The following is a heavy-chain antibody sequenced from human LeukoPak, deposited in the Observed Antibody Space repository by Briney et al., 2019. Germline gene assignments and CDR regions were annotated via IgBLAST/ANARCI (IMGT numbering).Heavy chain of an antibody. V-gene: IGHV3-7*01. CDR3: ARGYSYGLDY. D-gene: IGHD5-18*01. Sequence: AGGSLRLSCAASGFTFSDYNMRWIRQAPGKGLEWVANIKQDGSEKYYVDSVKGRFTISRDNAKNSLYLQMNSLRAEDTAVYYCARGYSYGLDYWGQGTLVTVSS. CDR2: IKQDGSEK. CDR1: GFTFSDYN. J-gene: IGHJ4*02.